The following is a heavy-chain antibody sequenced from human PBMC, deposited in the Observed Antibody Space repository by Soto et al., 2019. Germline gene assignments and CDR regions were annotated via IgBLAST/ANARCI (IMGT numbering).Heavy chain of an antibody. Sequence: ASVKVSCKASGGTFSSYAISWVRQAPGQGLEWMGGIIPIFGTANYAQKFQGRVTITADKSTSTAYMELSSLRSEDTAVYYCAREYSSSSLYYYYYGMDVWGQGTTVTVSS. V-gene: IGHV1-69*06. CDR1: GGTFSSYA. CDR2: IIPIFGTA. J-gene: IGHJ6*02. D-gene: IGHD6-6*01. CDR3: AREYSSSSLYYYYYGMDV.